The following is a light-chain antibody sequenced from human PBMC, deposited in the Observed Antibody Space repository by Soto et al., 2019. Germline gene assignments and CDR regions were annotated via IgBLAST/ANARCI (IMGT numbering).Light chain of an antibody. Sequence: EIVLTQSPDTLSLSPGGRATLSCRASQSVTTRLAWYQQKPGQPPRLLISGASVRASGVPVRISGSGSGTDFTLTISSLEPEDFAVYYCQQRSNWPSITFGQGTRLEIK. J-gene: IGKJ5*01. V-gene: IGKV3-11*01. CDR1: QSVTTR. CDR3: QQRSNWPSIT. CDR2: GAS.